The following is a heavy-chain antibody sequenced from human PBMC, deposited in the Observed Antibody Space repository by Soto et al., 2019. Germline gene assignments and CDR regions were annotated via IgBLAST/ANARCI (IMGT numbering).Heavy chain of an antibody. J-gene: IGHJ5*02. D-gene: IGHD6-19*01. CDR3: ARERPDGCRLDP. Sequence: SETLSLTCTVSGGYIISGDYYRSWIRQPPGKGLEWIGYIYYSGSTYYNPSLKSRVTISVDTSKNQFSLNLSSVTAADTAVYYCARERPDGCRLDPWGQGTLVTVSS. CDR2: IYYSGST. CDR1: GGYIISGDYY. V-gene: IGHV4-30-4*08.